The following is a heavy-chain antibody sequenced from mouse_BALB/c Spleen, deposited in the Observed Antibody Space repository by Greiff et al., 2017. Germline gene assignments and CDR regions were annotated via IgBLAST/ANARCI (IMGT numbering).Heavy chain of an antibody. CDR3: ARDWELAY. D-gene: IGHD4-1*01. CDR2: ISSGSSTI. Sequence: EVHLVESGGGLVQPGGSRKLSCAASGFTFSSFGMHWVRQAPEKGLEWVAYISSGSSTIYYADTVKGRFTISRDNPKNTLFLQMTSLRSEDTAMYYCARDWELAYWGQGTLVTVSA. J-gene: IGHJ3*01. V-gene: IGHV5-17*02. CDR1: GFTFSSFG.